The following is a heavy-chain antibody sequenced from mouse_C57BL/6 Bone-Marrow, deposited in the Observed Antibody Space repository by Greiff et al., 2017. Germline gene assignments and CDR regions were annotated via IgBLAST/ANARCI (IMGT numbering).Heavy chain of an antibody. CDR1: EYEFPSHD. CDR2: INSDGGST. CDR3: ARLRDYYAMDY. J-gene: IGHJ4*01. Sequence: VMLVESGGGLVQPGESLKLSCESNEYEFPSHDMSWVRTTPEKRLELVAAINSDGGSTYYPDTMERRFIISRDNTKKTLYLQMSSLRSEDTAVYYCARLRDYYAMDYWGQGTSVTVSS. V-gene: IGHV5-2*03.